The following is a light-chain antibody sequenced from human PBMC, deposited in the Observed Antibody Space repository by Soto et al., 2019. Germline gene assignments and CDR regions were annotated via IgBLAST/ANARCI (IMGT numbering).Light chain of an antibody. J-gene: IGLJ2*01. V-gene: IGLV3-27*01. CDR1: VLAKKI. CDR3: YSAADNNVV. CDR2: KDS. Sequence: SYELTQPSSVSVSPGQTARITCSGDVLAKKICSVVPAEARQAPVLVIYKDSERPSGIPERFSGSSSGTTVTLTISGAQVEDEADYYCYSAADNNVVFGGGTKLTVL.